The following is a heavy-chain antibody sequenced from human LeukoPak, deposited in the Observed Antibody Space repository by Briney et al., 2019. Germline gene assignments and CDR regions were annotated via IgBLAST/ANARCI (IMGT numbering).Heavy chain of an antibody. Sequence: GGSLRLSCAASGFTFSNFWIYWVRHAPGKGLVWVSRINGDGSETIHADSVKGRFTISRDNAKNTLYLQMNSLRTEDTAVYYCARVRRGDDFNPFDYWGQGILVTVSS. D-gene: IGHD3-16*01. CDR2: INGDGSET. J-gene: IGHJ4*02. V-gene: IGHV3-74*01. CDR1: GFTFSNFW. CDR3: ARVRRGDDFNPFDY.